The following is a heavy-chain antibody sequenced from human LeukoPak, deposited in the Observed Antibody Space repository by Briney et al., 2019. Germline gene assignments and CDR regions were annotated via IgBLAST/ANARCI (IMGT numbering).Heavy chain of an antibody. CDR1: GYSISSGYY. J-gene: IGHJ4*02. CDR2: IYYSGST. CDR3: ARVGNYGDYGNFDY. Sequence: SETLSLTCTVSGYSISSGYYWGWIRQPPGKGLEWIGYIYYSGSTNYNPSLKSRVTISVDTSKNQFSLKLSSVTAADTAVYYCARVGNYGDYGNFDYWGQGTLVTVSS. V-gene: IGHV4-61*01. D-gene: IGHD4-17*01.